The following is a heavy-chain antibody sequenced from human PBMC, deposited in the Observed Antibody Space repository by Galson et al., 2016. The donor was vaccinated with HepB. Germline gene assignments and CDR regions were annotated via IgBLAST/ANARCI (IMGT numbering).Heavy chain of an antibody. CDR3: ARGFCDYDYYDSNGSFYFDS. CDR1: GVAITTTW. V-gene: IGHV4-4*02. D-gene: IGHD3-22*01. J-gene: IGHJ4*02. CDR2: IDHRGNT. Sequence: SETLSLTCAVSGVAITTTWWSWVRQPPGKGMEWIGEIDHRGNTNYNPSLKSRVTISEDTSKNQFSLILTSVTAADTAVYYCARGFCDYDYYDSNGSFYFDSWGQGTLVTVSS.